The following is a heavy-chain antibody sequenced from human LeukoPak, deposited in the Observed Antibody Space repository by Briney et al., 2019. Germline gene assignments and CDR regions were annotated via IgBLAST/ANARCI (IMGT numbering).Heavy chain of an antibody. Sequence: GGSLRLSCAASGFTFSSYAMSWVRQAPGKGLEWVSRINTDGNTRDYADSVKGRFTISRDNAKNTLFLQMNSLRAEDTAIYYCVRDMGYYDKVWGQGTLVTVSS. CDR2: INTDGNTR. D-gene: IGHD3-22*01. J-gene: IGHJ4*02. CDR1: GFTFSSYA. CDR3: VRDMGYYDKV. V-gene: IGHV3-74*01.